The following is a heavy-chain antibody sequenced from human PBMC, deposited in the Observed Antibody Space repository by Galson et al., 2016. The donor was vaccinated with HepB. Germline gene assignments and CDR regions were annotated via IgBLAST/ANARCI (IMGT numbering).Heavy chain of an antibody. D-gene: IGHD3-10*01. J-gene: IGHJ5*02. V-gene: IGHV3-73*01. CDR3: ARELTYYYGSGPDWFDP. CDR1: GFTFSGSA. CDR2: IRTKANGYAT. Sequence: SLRLSCAVSGFTFSGSAMDWVRQASGKGLEWLGRIRTKANGYATVYAASIEGRFTISRDDSKNTAYLQMNSLRAEDTAVYYCARELTYYYGSGPDWFDPWGQGTLVIVSS.